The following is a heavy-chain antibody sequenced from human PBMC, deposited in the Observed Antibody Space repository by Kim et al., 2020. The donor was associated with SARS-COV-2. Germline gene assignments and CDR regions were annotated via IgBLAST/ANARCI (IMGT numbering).Heavy chain of an antibody. CDR1: GFTFIDYY. D-gene: IGHD3-9*01. J-gene: IGHJ6*02. V-gene: IGHV3-72*01. Sequence: GGSLRLSCVASGFTFIDYYMDWVRQAPGKGLEWVGRIRNSANFYSTSYAVSVQGRFTISRDNSKNLLYLQMTSLKTDDTAVYYCARGLRFFDLDTWGQGTTVTVSS. CDR2: IRNSANFYST. CDR3: ARGLRFFDLDT.